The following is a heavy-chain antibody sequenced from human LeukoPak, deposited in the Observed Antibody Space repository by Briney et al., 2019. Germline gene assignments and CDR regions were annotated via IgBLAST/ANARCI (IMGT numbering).Heavy chain of an antibody. CDR1: GYTFTSYG. CDR3: ARVTYSGSYWASGYYFDY. Sequence: ASVKVSCKASGYTFTSYGISWVRQAPGQGLEWMGWISAYNGNTNYAQKLQGRVTMTTDTSTSTAYMELRSLRSDDTAVYYWARVTYSGSYWASGYYFDYWGQGTLVTVSS. V-gene: IGHV1-18*01. J-gene: IGHJ4*02. CDR2: ISAYNGNT. D-gene: IGHD1-26*01.